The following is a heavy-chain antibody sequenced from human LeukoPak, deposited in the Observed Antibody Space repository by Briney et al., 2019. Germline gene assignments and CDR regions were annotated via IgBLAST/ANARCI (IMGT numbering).Heavy chain of an antibody. J-gene: IGHJ6*03. V-gene: IGHV3-23*01. CDR3: ASTSFGRSIAARGLYYYYYMDV. D-gene: IGHD6-6*01. CDR2: ISGSGGST. CDR1: GFTFSSYA. Sequence: PGGSLRLSCAASGFTFSSYAMSWVRQAPGKGLEWVSAISGSGGSTYYADSVKGRFTISRDNAKNSLYLQMNSLRAEDTAVYYCASTSFGRSIAARGLYYYYYMDVWGKGTTVTVSS.